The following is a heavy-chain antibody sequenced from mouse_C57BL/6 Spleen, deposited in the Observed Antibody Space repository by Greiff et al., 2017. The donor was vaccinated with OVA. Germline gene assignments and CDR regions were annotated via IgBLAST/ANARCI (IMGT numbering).Heavy chain of an antibody. CDR1: GYTFTSYW. V-gene: IGHV1-69*01. D-gene: IGHD2-1*01. CDR2: IDPSDSYT. J-gene: IGHJ2*01. CDR3: ARSGGNNGYFDY. Sequence: QVQLQQPGAELVMPGASVKLSCKASGYTFTSYWMPWVKQRPGQGLEWIGEIDPSDSYTNYNQKFKGKSTLTVDKSSSTAYMQLSSLTSEDSAVYYCARSGGNNGYFDYWGQGTTLTVSS.